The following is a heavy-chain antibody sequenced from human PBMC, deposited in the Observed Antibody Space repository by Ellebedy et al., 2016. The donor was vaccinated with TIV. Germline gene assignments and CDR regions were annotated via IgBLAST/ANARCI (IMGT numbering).Heavy chain of an antibody. V-gene: IGHV3-23*01. J-gene: IGHJ4*02. CDR1: GFKFDNYA. CDR3: AKNSPTTKIAVVINVFDY. D-gene: IGHD3-22*01. Sequence: PGGSLRLSCAASGFKFDNYAMNWVRQAPGKGLEWVSAISGSAVTTYYADSVKGRFTISRDNSQNTLYLQMDSLRVDDTAVYYCAKNSPTTKIAVVINVFDYWGQGIRVTVSS. CDR2: ISGSAVTT.